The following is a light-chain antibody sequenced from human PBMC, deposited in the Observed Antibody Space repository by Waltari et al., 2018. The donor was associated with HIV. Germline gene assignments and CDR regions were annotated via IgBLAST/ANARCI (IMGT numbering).Light chain of an antibody. V-gene: IGLV3-9*01. Sequence: SSELTQPVSVSVALGQTARITCGGNNIGSYHVNWYKQRPGQAPFLVRYRDSNRASGIPDRFSGSNSRNTATLTIARAQVGDEGDFYCQVWDSSTVLFGGGTKLIVL. J-gene: IGLJ2*01. CDR3: QVWDSSTVL. CDR1: NIGSYH. CDR2: RDS.